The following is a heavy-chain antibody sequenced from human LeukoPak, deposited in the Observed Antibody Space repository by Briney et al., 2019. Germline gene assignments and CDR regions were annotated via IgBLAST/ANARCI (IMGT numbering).Heavy chain of an antibody. CDR1: GGSISSSSYY. V-gene: IGHV4-39*01. D-gene: IGHD1-26*01. CDR3: ARRLVGATPAFDY. Sequence: PSETLSLTCTVSGGSISSSSYYWGWIRQPPGKGLEWIGSIYYSGSTYYNPSLKSRVTIFVDTSKNQFSLKLSSVTAADTAVYYCARRLVGATPAFDYWGQGTLVTVSS. J-gene: IGHJ4*02. CDR2: IYYSGST.